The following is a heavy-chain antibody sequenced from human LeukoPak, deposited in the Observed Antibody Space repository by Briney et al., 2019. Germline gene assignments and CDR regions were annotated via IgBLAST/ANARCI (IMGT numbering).Heavy chain of an antibody. D-gene: IGHD6-19*01. Sequence: GGSLRLSCAASGFTFSSYWMSWVRQAPGKGLEWVANIKQDGTEKYYVDSVRGRFTIARDNAKNSRYLQRNSLRAEDTAMYYCASPSGYSSGWNPFDHWGQGTLVTVSS. CDR1: GFTFSSYW. CDR3: ASPSGYSSGWNPFDH. V-gene: IGHV3-7*01. CDR2: IKQDGTEK. J-gene: IGHJ4*02.